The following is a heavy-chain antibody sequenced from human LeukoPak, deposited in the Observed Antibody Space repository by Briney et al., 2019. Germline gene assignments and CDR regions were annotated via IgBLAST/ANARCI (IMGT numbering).Heavy chain of an antibody. CDR2: ISYDGSNK. D-gene: IGHD6-13*01. CDR1: GFTFSSYG. Sequence: GGSLRLSCAASGFTFSSYGMHWVRQAPGKGLEWVAVISYDGSNKDYAGSVKGRFTISRDNSKNSLYLQMNSLRAEDTAVYYCAKAQEAAAGNGYYYYYGMDVWGKGTTVTVSS. J-gene: IGHJ6*04. CDR3: AKAQEAAAGNGYYYYYGMDV. V-gene: IGHV3-30*18.